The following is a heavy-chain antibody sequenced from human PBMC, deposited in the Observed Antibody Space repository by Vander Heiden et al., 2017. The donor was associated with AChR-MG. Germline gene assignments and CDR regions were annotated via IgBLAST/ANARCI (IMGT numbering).Heavy chain of an antibody. Sequence: EVQLVESGGGLVKPGGSLRLSGAASGFTFSNAWMNWARQAPGKGLEWVGRIKRKSDGGTIEYAAPVKGRFAISRDDSKNTLYLQMDSLETEDTAVYYCSRNADHDFWGQGTLVTVSS. D-gene: IGHD3-16*01. V-gene: IGHV3-15*01. CDR1: GFTFSNAW. CDR2: IKRKSDGGTI. J-gene: IGHJ4*02. CDR3: SRNADHDF.